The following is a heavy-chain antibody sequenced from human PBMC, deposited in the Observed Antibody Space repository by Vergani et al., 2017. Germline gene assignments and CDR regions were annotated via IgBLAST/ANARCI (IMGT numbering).Heavy chain of an antibody. V-gene: IGHV4-38-2*02. CDR3: ARVTYYGSGSYYGYYYGMDV. CDR1: GYSISSGYY. J-gene: IGHJ6*02. D-gene: IGHD3-10*01. CDR2: IYHSGST. Sequence: QVQLRESGPGLVKPSETLSLTCTVSGYSISSGYYWGWIRQPPGKGLEWIGSIYHSGSTYYNPSLKSRVTISVDTSKNQFSLKLSSVTAADTAVYYCARVTYYGSGSYYGYYYGMDVWGQGTTVTVSS.